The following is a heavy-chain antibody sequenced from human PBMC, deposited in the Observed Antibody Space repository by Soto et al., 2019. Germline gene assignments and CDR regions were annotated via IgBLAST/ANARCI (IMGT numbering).Heavy chain of an antibody. Sequence: SETLSLTCTVSGGSISSSSYYWGWIRQPPGKGLEWIGSIYYSGSTYYNPSLKSRVTISVDTSKNQFSLKLSSVTAADTAVYYCARRVGDYDYVWGSYHPFDYWGQGTLVTVSS. CDR2: IYYSGST. D-gene: IGHD3-16*02. CDR1: GGSISSSSYY. V-gene: IGHV4-39*01. J-gene: IGHJ4*02. CDR3: ARRVGDYDYVWGSYHPFDY.